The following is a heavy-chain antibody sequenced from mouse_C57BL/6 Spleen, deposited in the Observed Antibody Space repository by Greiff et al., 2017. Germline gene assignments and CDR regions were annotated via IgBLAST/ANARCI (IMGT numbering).Heavy chain of an antibody. Sequence: VQLQQPGAELVRPGSSVKLSCKASGYTFTRYWMDWVKQRPGQGLEWIGNIYPSDSETHYNQKFKDKATLTVDKSSSTAYMQLSSLTSEDSAVYDCARKDYGSSDYWGQGTTLTVSS. D-gene: IGHD1-1*01. J-gene: IGHJ2*01. V-gene: IGHV1-61*01. CDR1: GYTFTRYW. CDR3: ARKDYGSSDY. CDR2: IYPSDSET.